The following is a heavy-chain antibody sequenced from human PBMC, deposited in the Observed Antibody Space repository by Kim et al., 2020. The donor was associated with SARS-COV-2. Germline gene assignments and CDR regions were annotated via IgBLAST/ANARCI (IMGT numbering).Heavy chain of an antibody. D-gene: IGHD6-6*01. CDR1: GFTFSSYG. J-gene: IGHJ5*02. V-gene: IGHV3-33*01. CDR3: ARGLGRSSRPYNWFDP. Sequence: GGSLRLSCAASGFTFSSYGMHWVRQAPGKGLEWVAVIWYDGSNKYYADSVKGRFTISRDNSKNTLYLQMNSLGAEDTAVYYCARGLGRSSRPYNWFDPWGQGTLVTVSS. CDR2: IWYDGSNK.